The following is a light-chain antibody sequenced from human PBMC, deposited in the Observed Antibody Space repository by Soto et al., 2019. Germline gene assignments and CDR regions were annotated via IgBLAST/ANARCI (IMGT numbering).Light chain of an antibody. CDR1: SSNIGSNT. Sequence: QSVLTQPPSASGTPGQRVTISCSGSSSNIGSNTVNWYQQLPGTAPKLLIYSNNQRPSGVPDRLSGSKSGTSVSLAISGLQSEDEADYYCAAVDDSLNGWVFGVGTQLTVL. V-gene: IGLV1-44*01. CDR3: AAVDDSLNGWV. J-gene: IGLJ3*02. CDR2: SNN.